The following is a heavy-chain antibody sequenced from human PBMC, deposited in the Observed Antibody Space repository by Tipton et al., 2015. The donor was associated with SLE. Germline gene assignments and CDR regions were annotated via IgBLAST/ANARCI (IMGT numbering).Heavy chain of an antibody. J-gene: IGHJ4*02. CDR3: ARELLANADYYFDY. D-gene: IGHD4/OR15-4a*01. Sequence: SLRLSCAASGFTFSSYDMHWVRQAPGKGLEWVAVISYDGSNKYYADSVKGRFTISRDNSKNTLYLQMNSLRAEDTAVYYCARELLANADYYFDYWGQGTLVTVSS. CDR1: GFTFSSYD. CDR2: ISYDGSNK. V-gene: IGHV3-30*14.